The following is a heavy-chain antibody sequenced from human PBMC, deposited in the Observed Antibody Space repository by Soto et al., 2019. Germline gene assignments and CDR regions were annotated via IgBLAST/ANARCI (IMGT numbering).Heavy chain of an antibody. CDR3: ARAMGCSSTSCYSYYYYGMDV. CDR1: GYSISRSNW. V-gene: IGHV4-28*03. CDR2: IYYSGST. J-gene: IGHJ6*02. D-gene: IGHD2-2*01. Sequence: SETLSLTCAVSGYSISRSNWWGWIRQPPGKGLEWIGYIYYSGSTYYNPSLKSRVTMAVDTSKSQFSLKLSSVTAVDTAVYFCARAMGCSSTSCYSYYYYGMDVWGQGTTVTVSS.